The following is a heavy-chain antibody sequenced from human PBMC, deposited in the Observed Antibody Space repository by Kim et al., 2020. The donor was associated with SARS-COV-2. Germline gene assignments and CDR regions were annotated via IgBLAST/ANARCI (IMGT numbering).Heavy chain of an antibody. V-gene: IGHV1-3*01. J-gene: IGHJ4*02. CDR2: INAGNGNT. D-gene: IGHD3-10*01. CDR1: GFTFSDYA. Sequence: ASVKVSCKASGFTFSDYAMYWVRQAPGQRLEWMGWINAGNGNTRYSQKLQGRVTITWDTSASTAYMNLTSLRFEDTAVYYCARERFGGSFDYWGQGTLVTLSS. CDR3: ARERFGGSFDY.